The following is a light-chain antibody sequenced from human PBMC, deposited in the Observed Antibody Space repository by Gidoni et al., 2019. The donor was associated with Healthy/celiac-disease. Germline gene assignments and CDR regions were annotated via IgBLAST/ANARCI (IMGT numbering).Light chain of an antibody. CDR2: YDD. CDR3: AAWDDSLNGVV. V-gene: IGLV1-36*01. Sequence: QSVLTQPPSLSAAPRQRVTISCSGSISNIGNNAVNWYQQLPGKAPKLLIYYDDLLPSGVSDRFSGSKSGTSASLAISGLQSEDEADYYCAAWDDSLNGVVFGGGTKLTVL. J-gene: IGLJ2*01. CDR1: ISNIGNNA.